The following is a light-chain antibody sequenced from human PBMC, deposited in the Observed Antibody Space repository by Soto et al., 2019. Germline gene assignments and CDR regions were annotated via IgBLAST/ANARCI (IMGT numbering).Light chain of an antibody. CDR2: KVS. CDR3: MQATQYKPYT. V-gene: IGKV2-24*01. CDR1: QSLEHSDGNTY. J-gene: IGKJ2*01. Sequence: DVVLTQTPLSSPVTLGQPASISCRSSQSLEHSDGNTYLSWLHQRPGQPPRLLIYKVSNRFSGVPVRFSGSGAGTDFTLKISGVEAEDVGIYYCMQATQYKPYTFGQGTKLEIK.